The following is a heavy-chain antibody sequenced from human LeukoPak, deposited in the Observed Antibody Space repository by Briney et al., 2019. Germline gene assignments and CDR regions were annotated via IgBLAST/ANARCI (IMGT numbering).Heavy chain of an antibody. Sequence: SETLSLTCAVYGGSFSGYCWSWIRQPPGKGLEWIGEINHSGSTNCNPSLKGRVTISVDTSKNQFSLKLSSVTAADTAVYYCARSSSWYRWFDPWGQGTLVTVSS. D-gene: IGHD6-13*01. CDR2: INHSGST. V-gene: IGHV4-34*01. CDR3: ARSSSWYRWFDP. CDR1: GGSFSGYC. J-gene: IGHJ5*02.